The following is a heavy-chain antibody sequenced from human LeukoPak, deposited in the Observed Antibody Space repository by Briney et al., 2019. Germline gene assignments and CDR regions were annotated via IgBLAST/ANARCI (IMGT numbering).Heavy chain of an antibody. CDR1: GDSISNYY. V-gene: IGHV4-59*01. CDR2: IYYSGST. D-gene: IGHD6-6*01. J-gene: IGHJ1*01. Sequence: SETLSLTCTVSGDSISNYYWSWIRQPPGKGLEWIGYIYYSGSTNYNPSLKSRVTISVDTSKNQFSLRLSSVTAADTAVYYCARGGAARLHFQNWGQGTLVTVSS. CDR3: ARGGAARLHFQN.